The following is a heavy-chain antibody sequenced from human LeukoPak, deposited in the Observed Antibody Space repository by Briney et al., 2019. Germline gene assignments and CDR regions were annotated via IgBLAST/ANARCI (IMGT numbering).Heavy chain of an antibody. J-gene: IGHJ5*02. CDR3: ARRDYRAWIDP. D-gene: IGHD2-21*01. CDR1: GGSISASSHY. Sequence: SETLSLTCSVSGGSISASSHYWAWVRPPPGKGLVWIVSVYYTGSIRYNTSLKSRVTIAVDMSKNDLFLTVNSVTAADTAFYYCARRDYRAWIDPWGQGILVTVSP. CDR2: VYYTGSI. V-gene: IGHV4-39*01.